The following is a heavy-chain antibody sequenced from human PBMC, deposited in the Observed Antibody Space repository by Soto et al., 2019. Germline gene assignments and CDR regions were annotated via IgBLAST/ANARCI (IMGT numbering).Heavy chain of an antibody. Sequence: EVQLLESGGGLVQPGGSLRLSCAASGFTFTDYALSWVRQAPGKGLEWVATISGIGGSTYLADSVEGRLSISRDNSKNTVSLLMNSLRAEDTAVYFCARGSSGYISSWYYFDSWGRGTLVTVSS. V-gene: IGHV3-23*01. CDR3: ARGSSGYISSWYYFDS. CDR1: GFTFTDYA. J-gene: IGHJ4*02. D-gene: IGHD6-13*01. CDR2: ISGIGGST.